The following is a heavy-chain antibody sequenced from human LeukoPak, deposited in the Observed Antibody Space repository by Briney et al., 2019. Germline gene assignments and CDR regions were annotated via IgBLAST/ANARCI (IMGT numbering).Heavy chain of an antibody. Sequence: KTSETLSLTCTVSGGSISSYYWSWIRQRPGKGLEWIGYIYYSGSTNYNPSLKSRITISVDTSKNQFSLKLSSVTAADTAVYYCASGYGYDSSGYYYDYWGQGTLVTVSS. D-gene: IGHD3-22*01. V-gene: IGHV4-59*01. CDR1: GGSISSYY. J-gene: IGHJ4*02. CDR2: IYYSGST. CDR3: ASGYGYDSSGYYYDY.